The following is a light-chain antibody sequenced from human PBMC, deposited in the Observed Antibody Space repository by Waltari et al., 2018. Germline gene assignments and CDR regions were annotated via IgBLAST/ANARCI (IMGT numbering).Light chain of an antibody. V-gene: IGKV1-5*03. CDR1: QSISSW. CDR3: QQYNSYSPYT. CDR2: KAS. Sequence: DLQMTQSPSTLSASVGDRVTITFRASQSISSWLAWYQQKPGKAPKLLIYKASSLESGVPSRFSGSGSGTEFTLTTSSLQTDDFATYYCQQYNSYSPYTFGQGTKLEIK. J-gene: IGKJ2*01.